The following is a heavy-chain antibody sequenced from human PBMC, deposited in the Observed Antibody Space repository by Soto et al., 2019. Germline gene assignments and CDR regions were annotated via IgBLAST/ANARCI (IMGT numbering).Heavy chain of an antibody. D-gene: IGHD4-17*01. CDR1: GFIFSNYA. V-gene: IGHV3-30-3*01. CDR2: ISYDGSNK. CDR3: ARDRWGTVTTPFEY. Sequence: QVQLVESGGGVVQPGRSLRLSCAASGFIFSNYAMHWVRQAPGKGLEWVAVISYDGSNKDYADSVKGRFTISRDNSKNTLYLQMNSLRAEDTAVYYCARDRWGTVTTPFEYWGQGTLVTVSS. J-gene: IGHJ4*02.